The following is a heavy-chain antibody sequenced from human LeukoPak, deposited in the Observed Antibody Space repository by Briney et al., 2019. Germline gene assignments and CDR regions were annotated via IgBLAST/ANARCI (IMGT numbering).Heavy chain of an antibody. Sequence: GGSLRLSCAASGFTFSNAWMSWVRQAPGKGLEWVGRIKSKTDGGTTDYAAPVKGRFTISRDDSKNTLYPQMNSLKTEDTAVYYCTTVTLYDSSGYYYVDYFDYWGQGTLVTVSS. J-gene: IGHJ4*02. CDR2: IKSKTDGGTT. D-gene: IGHD3-22*01. CDR3: TTVTLYDSSGYYYVDYFDY. CDR1: GFTFSNAW. V-gene: IGHV3-15*01.